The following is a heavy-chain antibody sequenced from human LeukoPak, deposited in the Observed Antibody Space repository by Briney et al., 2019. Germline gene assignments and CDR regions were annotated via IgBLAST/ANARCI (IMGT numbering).Heavy chain of an antibody. CDR2: INSDGSST. Sequence: HPGGSLRLSCAASGFTFSSYWMHWVRQAPGKGLVWVSRINSDGSSTSYADSVKGRFTISRDNAKNTLYLQMNSLRAEDTAVYYCARVVLTMVRGVSPLDYWGQGTLVTVSS. D-gene: IGHD3-10*01. CDR1: GFTFSSYW. CDR3: ARVVLTMVRGVSPLDY. J-gene: IGHJ4*02. V-gene: IGHV3-74*01.